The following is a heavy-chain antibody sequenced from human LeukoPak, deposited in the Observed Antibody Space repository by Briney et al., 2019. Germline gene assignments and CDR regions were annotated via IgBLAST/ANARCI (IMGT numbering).Heavy chain of an antibody. V-gene: IGHV4-4*07. CDR2: IYTCGVT. D-gene: IGHD1-7*01. CDR3: ARTERYNWNYDSAFDI. J-gene: IGHJ3*02. Sequence: SETLSLTCTVSGGSVSSDYWSWIRQPAGKGLEWIGRIYTCGVTDYNPSLKSRVTMSVDTSKNQFSLNLSSVTAADTAVYYCARTERYNWNYDSAFDIWGQGTMVTVSS. CDR1: GGSVSSDY.